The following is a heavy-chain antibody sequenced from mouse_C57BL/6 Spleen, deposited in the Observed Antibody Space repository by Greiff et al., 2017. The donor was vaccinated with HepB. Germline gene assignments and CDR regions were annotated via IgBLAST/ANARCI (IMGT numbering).Heavy chain of an antibody. Sequence: VQLQQSGPGLVKPSQSLSLTCSVTGYSITSGYYWNWIRQFPGNKLEWMGYISYDGSNNYNPSLKNRISITRDTSKNQFFLKLNSVTTEDTATYYCAREGGPTDYAMDYWGQGTSVTVSS. CDR3: AREGGPTDYAMDY. CDR1: GYSITSGYY. J-gene: IGHJ4*01. D-gene: IGHD1-1*01. V-gene: IGHV3-6*01. CDR2: ISYDGSN.